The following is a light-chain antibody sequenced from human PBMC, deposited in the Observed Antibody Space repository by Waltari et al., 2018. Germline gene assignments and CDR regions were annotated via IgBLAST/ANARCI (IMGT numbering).Light chain of an antibody. CDR2: ANN. CDR3: QSYDSSLSASV. Sequence: QSGLPQPPSVSGAPGQRVTISCTGSSSNIGAGSDVHWYQLLPGTAPKLPIYANNNRPSGVPDRFSGSKSGTSASLAITGLQVEDEADYYCQSYDSSLSASVFGGGTKLTVL. V-gene: IGLV1-40*01. J-gene: IGLJ3*02. CDR1: SSNIGAGSD.